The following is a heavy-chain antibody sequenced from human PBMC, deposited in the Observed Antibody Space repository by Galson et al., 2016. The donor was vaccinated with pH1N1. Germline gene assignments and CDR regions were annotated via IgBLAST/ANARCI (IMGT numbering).Heavy chain of an antibody. CDR3: RLTDYGGDWNFDY. Sequence: SLRLSCAASGFTFGDSAIHWVRQASGKVLEWVGRIRSKGNSYATVYESSVEGRFTISRDDSKNMAFLQMNSLKTEDTAVYCTRLTDYGGDWNFDYWGQGTLVTVSS. J-gene: IGHJ4*02. CDR1: GFTFGDSA. CDR2: IRSKGNSYAT. V-gene: IGHV3-73*01. D-gene: IGHD4-23*01.